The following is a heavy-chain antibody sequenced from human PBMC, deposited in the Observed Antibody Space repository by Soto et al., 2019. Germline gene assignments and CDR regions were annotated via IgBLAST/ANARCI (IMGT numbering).Heavy chain of an antibody. D-gene: IGHD2-2*01. CDR2: ISAYNGNT. Sequence: VASVKVSCKASGYTFTSYGISWVRQAPGQGLEWMGWISAYNGNTNYAQKLQGRVTMTTDTSTSTAYMEPRSLRSDDTAVYYCARDIVVVPAAIPIRYYYGMDVWGQGTTVTVSS. CDR1: GYTFTSYG. J-gene: IGHJ6*02. CDR3: ARDIVVVPAAIPIRYYYGMDV. V-gene: IGHV1-18*04.